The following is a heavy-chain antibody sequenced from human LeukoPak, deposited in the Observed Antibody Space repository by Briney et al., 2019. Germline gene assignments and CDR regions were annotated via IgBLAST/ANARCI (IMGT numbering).Heavy chain of an antibody. CDR3: AQAFMGGGVITTELDY. Sequence: GGSLRLTCAASGFTFSSYGMHWVRQAPGKGLEWVAVISYDGSNKYYADSVKGRFTISRDNSKNTLYLQMNSLRAEDTAVYYCAQAFMGGGVITTELDYWGQGTLVTVSS. CDR1: GFTFSSYG. CDR2: ISYDGSNK. J-gene: IGHJ4*02. V-gene: IGHV3-30*18. D-gene: IGHD3-22*01.